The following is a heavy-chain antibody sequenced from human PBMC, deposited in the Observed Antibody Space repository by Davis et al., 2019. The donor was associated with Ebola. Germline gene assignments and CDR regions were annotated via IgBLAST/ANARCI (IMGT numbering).Heavy chain of an antibody. Sequence: AASVTVSCKVSGYTLTELSIHWVRQAPGKGLEWLGNFDPENAEAIYADKFEGRVIMTADTSSDTAYVILSSLRSEDSAVYYCAAGGRGGGFDVWGQGTMVTVS. V-gene: IGHV1-24*01. J-gene: IGHJ3*01. D-gene: IGHD3-16*01. CDR2: FDPENAEA. CDR1: GYTLTELS. CDR3: AAGGRGGGFDV.